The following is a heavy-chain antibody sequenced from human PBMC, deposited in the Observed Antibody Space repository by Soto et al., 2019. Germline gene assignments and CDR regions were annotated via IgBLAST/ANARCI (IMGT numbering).Heavy chain of an antibody. V-gene: IGHV3-23*01. Sequence: PGGSLRLSCTGSGFPFDDFAINWVRQAPGKGLEWVSGISGSGGGTYYADSVKGRFTISRDNSKNTLYLQMNSLRAEDTAVYYCATYSSLDYWGQGTLVTVSS. D-gene: IGHD6-13*01. CDR3: ATYSSLDY. CDR1: GFPFDDFA. J-gene: IGHJ4*02. CDR2: ISGSGGGT.